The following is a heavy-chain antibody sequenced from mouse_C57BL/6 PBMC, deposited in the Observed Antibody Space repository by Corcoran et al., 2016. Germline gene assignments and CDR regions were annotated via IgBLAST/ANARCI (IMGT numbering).Heavy chain of an antibody. CDR2: INTYSGVP. V-gene: IGHV9-3*01. CDR3: ARSGDGYKYAMAY. CDR1: GYTFTTYG. J-gene: IGHJ4*01. Sequence: QIQLVQSGPELKKPGATVKISCKASGYTFTTYGMCWVKQAPGKGLKGMDWINTYSGVPTYADDFKGRFAFSLETAASTAYLQINNLKNEDTATFFCARSGDGYKYAMAYCGQGTSVTVSS. D-gene: IGHD2-3*01.